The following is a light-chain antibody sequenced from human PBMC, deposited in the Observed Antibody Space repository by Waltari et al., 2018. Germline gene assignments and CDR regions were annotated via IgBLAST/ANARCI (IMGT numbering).Light chain of an antibody. CDR1: QSVSSY. J-gene: IGKJ1*01. V-gene: IGKV3-11*01. Sequence: EIVLTQSPATLSLSPGERATLSCRASQSVSSYLALYQQKPGQAPRLLIYDASNSATGIPARFSGSGSGTDFTLTISSLEPEVFAVYYCQQRSNWPPWTFGQGTKVEIK. CDR2: DAS. CDR3: QQRSNWPPWT.